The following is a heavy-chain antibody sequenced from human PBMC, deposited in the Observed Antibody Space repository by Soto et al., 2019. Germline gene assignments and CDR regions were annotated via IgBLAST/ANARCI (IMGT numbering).Heavy chain of an antibody. CDR3: ARVGLGSLDAFDI. V-gene: IGHV3-48*03. D-gene: IGHD1-26*01. J-gene: IGHJ3*02. CDR2: TSSSGATI. CDR1: GFTFSSFE. Sequence: EEQLEESGGGLVQPGGSLRLSCAASGFTFSSFEMNWVRQGPGKGLEWVSYTSSSGATIYYADSVKGRFTISRDNAKNTLYLQMNSLRVEDTAVYYCARVGLGSLDAFDIWGQGTMVTVSS.